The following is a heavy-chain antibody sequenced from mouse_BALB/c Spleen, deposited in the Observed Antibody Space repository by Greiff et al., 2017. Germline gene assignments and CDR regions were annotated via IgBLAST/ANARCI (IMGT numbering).Heavy chain of an antibody. CDR3: TRKYGNFPMDY. Sequence: VQGVESGAELVRPGASVTLSCKASGYTFTDYEMHWVKQTPVHGLEWIGAIDPETGGTAYNQKFKGKATLTADKSSSTAYMELRSLTSEDSAVYYCTRKYGNFPMDYWGQGTSVTVSS. D-gene: IGHD2-10*02. CDR2: IDPETGGT. V-gene: IGHV1-15*01. CDR1: GYTFTDYE. J-gene: IGHJ4*01.